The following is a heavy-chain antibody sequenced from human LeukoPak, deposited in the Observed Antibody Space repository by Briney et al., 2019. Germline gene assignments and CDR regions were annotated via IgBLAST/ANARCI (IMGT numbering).Heavy chain of an antibody. CDR2: ISGSGGST. CDR1: GFTFSSYA. D-gene: IGHD3-10*01. Sequence: GGSLRLSCAASGFTFSSYAMSWVRQAPGKGLEWVSAISGSGGSTYYADSVKGRFTISRDNSKNTLYLQMNSLRAEDTAVYYCARMSYYYGSGSSMYYFDYWGQGTLVTVSS. CDR3: ARMSYYYGSGSSMYYFDY. V-gene: IGHV3-23*01. J-gene: IGHJ4*02.